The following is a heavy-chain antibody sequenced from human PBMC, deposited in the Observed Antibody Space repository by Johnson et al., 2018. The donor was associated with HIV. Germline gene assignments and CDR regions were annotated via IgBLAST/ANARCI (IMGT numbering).Heavy chain of an antibody. D-gene: IGHD1-1*01. CDR3: AKDWYNWNDGGGYDAFDI. CDR2: FYRGGST. Sequence: EVQLVESGGGLVQPGGSLRLSCAASGFTVSSNYMSWVRQAPGRGLAWVSGFYRGGSTYYADAVKGRFIVSRDNSKNTLYLQMKSLRAEDTAVYYCAKDWYNWNDGGGYDAFDIWGQGTMVTVSS. J-gene: IGHJ3*02. V-gene: IGHV3-66*02. CDR1: GFTVSSNY.